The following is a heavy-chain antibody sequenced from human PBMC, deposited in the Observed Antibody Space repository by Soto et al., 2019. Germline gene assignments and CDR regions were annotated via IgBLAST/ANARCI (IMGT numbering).Heavy chain of an antibody. CDR1: GLTFSNYW. CDR2: IHRDGTST. J-gene: IGHJ2*01. D-gene: IGHD2-21*02. CDR3: ARDGAYCGGDCYSLWYFDL. V-gene: IGHV3-74*01. Sequence: EVQLVESGGGLVQPGGSLRLSCEASGLTFSNYWMHWVRQAPGKGLVWVSRIHRDGTSTSYADSVKGRFTISRDNAKNTLYLQMTSLTAEDTAVYYCARDGAYCGGDCYSLWYFDLWGRGTLVTVSS.